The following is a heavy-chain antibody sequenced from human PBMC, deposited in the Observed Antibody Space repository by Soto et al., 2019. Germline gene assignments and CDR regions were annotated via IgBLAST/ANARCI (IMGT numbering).Heavy chain of an antibody. CDR3: ARAPTYSNYFDY. Sequence: SETLSLTCAVSGYSISSGYYWGWIRQPPGKGLEWIGSIYHSGSTYYNPSLKSRVTISVDTSKNQFSLKLSSVTAADTAVYYCARAPTYSNYFDYWGQGTLVTVSS. CDR1: GYSISSGYY. CDR2: IYHSGST. J-gene: IGHJ4*02. V-gene: IGHV4-38-2*01. D-gene: IGHD4-4*01.